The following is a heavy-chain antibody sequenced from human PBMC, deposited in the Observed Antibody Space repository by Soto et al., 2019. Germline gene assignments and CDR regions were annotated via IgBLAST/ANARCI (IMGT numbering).Heavy chain of an antibody. CDR1: GGTFSSYA. CDR3: AVETGTAIPPANYYYYGMDV. V-gene: IGHV1-69*13. D-gene: IGHD5-18*01. Sequence: SVKVSCKASGGTFSSYAISWVRQAPGQGLEWMGGIIPIFGTANYAQKFQGRVTITADESTSTAYMELSSLRSEDTAVYYCAVETGTAIPPANYYYYGMDVWGQGTTATVSS. CDR2: IIPIFGTA. J-gene: IGHJ6*02.